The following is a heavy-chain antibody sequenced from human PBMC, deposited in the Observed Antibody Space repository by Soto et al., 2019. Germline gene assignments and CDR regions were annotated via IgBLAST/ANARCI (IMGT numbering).Heavy chain of an antibody. D-gene: IGHD3-3*01. CDR3: ARDGEYYDFWSGYYGMGGPYYGMDV. J-gene: IGHJ6*02. CDR2: ISAYNGNT. CDR1: GYTFTSYG. V-gene: IGHV1-18*01. Sequence: APVKVSCKASGYTFTSYGISWVRQAPGQGLEWMGWISAYNGNTNYAQKLQGRVTMTTDTSTSTAYMELRSLRSDDTAVYYCARDGEYYDFWSGYYGMGGPYYGMDVWGQGTTVTVSS.